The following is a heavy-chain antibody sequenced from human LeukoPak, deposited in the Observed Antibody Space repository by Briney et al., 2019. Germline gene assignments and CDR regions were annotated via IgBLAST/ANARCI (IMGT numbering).Heavy chain of an antibody. CDR1: GYTLTELS. D-gene: IGHD3-3*01. J-gene: IGHJ4*02. Sequence: ASVKVSCKVSGYTLTELSMHWVRQAPGKGLEWMGGFDPEDGETIYAQKFQGRVTMTEDTSTDTAYMELSSLRSEDTAVYYCATTRGSGYYIVPDFDYWGQGTLVTVSS. CDR2: FDPEDGET. V-gene: IGHV1-24*01. CDR3: ATTRGSGYYIVPDFDY.